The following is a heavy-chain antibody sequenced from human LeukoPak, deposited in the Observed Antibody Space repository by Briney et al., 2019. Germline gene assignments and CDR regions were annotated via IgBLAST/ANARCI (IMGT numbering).Heavy chain of an antibody. Sequence: ASVKVSCKASGYTFTGYYMHWVRQAPGQGLEWMGWINPNSGGTSYAQKFQGRVTMTRDTSISTAYMELSRLRSDDTAVYYCARTGATNAFDIWGQGTMVTVSS. J-gene: IGHJ3*02. D-gene: IGHD1-26*01. CDR3: ARTGATNAFDI. CDR1: GYTFTGYY. CDR2: INPNSGGT. V-gene: IGHV1-2*02.